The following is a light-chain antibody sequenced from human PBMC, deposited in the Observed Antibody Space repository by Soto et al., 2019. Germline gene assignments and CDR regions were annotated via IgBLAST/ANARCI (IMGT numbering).Light chain of an antibody. Sequence: QSVWTQPPSESTAPGQTVTISCSGSSSSVGHESVSWYRSLPGTAPKLLIYDNYKRPSGIPDRFSGSQSGTSATLGITGLQTGDEAYYYCGTWDTTLNVWVFGGGTKLTLL. CDR2: DNY. V-gene: IGLV1-51*01. CDR1: SSSVGHES. CDR3: GTWDTTLNVWV. J-gene: IGLJ3*02.